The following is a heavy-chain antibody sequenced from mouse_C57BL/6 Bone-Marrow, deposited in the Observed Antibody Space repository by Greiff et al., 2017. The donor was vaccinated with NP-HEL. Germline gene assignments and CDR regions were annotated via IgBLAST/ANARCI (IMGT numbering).Heavy chain of an antibody. V-gene: IGHV1-42*01. CDR2: INPSTGGT. Sequence: EVQRVESGPELVKPGASVKISCKASGYSFTGYYMNWVKQSPEKSLEWIGEINPSTGGTTYNQKFKAKATLTVDKSSSTAYMQLKSLTSEDSAVYYCARLYYGSSTWYFDVWGTGTTVTVSS. J-gene: IGHJ1*03. CDR1: GYSFTGYY. CDR3: ARLYYGSSTWYFDV. D-gene: IGHD1-1*01.